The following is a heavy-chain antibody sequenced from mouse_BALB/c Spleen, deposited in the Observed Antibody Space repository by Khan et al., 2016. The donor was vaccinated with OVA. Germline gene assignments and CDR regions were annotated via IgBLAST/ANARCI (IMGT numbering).Heavy chain of an antibody. Sequence: EVQLQESGPGLVKPSQSLSLTCTVTGYSITSGYGWHWIRQFPGNKLEWMGYISYSGSTNYHPSLKSRISITRDTSKNHFFLQLNSLTIEATATYYCAKTARIKYWGQGTTLTVSS. D-gene: IGHD3-3*01. J-gene: IGHJ2*01. CDR1: GYSITSGYG. CDR3: AKTARIKY. CDR2: ISYSGST. V-gene: IGHV3-1*02.